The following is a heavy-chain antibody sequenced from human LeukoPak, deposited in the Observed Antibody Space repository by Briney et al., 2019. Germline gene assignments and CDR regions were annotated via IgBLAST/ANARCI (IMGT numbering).Heavy chain of an antibody. CDR1: GGSISSYY. CDR2: IYYSGST. V-gene: IGHV4-59*01. Sequence: SETLSLTCTVSGGSISSYYWSWIRQPPGKGLEWIGYIYYSGSTNYNPSLKSRVTISVDTSKNQFSLKLSSVTAADTAVYYCARDEYPGGWFDPWGQGTLVTVSS. J-gene: IGHJ5*02. CDR3: ARDEYPGGWFDP. D-gene: IGHD2-8*02.